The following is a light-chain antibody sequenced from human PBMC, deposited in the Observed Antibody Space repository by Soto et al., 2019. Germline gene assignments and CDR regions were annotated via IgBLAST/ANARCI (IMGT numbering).Light chain of an antibody. CDR1: SSDIGGSNY. J-gene: IGLJ1*01. CDR2: GVS. V-gene: IGLV2-14*03. Sequence: QSALTQPASVSGSPGQSITISCAGTSSDIGGSNYVSWYQQHPGKAPKLMIYGVSNRPSGVSNRFSGSKSGNTASLTISGLQAEDEADYFCYSSRSSSSTFYVFGTGTQLTV. CDR3: YSSRSSSSTFYV.